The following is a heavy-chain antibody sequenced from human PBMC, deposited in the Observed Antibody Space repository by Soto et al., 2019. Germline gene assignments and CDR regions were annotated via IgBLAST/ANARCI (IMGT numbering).Heavy chain of an antibody. V-gene: IGHV3-30*18. CDR2: MSYDGNNK. Sequence: QVQLVESGGGVVQPGRSLRLSCAASGFIFSSYAMHCVRQAPGKGLEWVAVMSYDGNNKYYADSVKGRFTISRDNSENTLYLQMNSLTPEDTAVYYCAKGGGLLWFGEQDYWGQGTLVTVSS. D-gene: IGHD3-10*01. CDR1: GFIFSSYA. CDR3: AKGGGLLWFGEQDY. J-gene: IGHJ4*02.